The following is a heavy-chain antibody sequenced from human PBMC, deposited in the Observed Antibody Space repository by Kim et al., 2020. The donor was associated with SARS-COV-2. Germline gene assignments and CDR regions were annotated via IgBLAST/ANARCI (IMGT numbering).Heavy chain of an antibody. CDR3: ARESAAAPLGDAFDI. J-gene: IGHJ3*02. CDR1: GGSFSGYY. Sequence: SYPLSLPFSFYGGSFSGYYWSWIRQPPGKGLEWIGEINHSGSTNYNPSLKSRVTISVDTSKNQFSLKLSSVTAADTAVYYCARESAAAPLGDAFDIWGQGTMVTVSS. V-gene: IGHV4-34*01. CDR2: INHSGST. D-gene: IGHD6-13*01.